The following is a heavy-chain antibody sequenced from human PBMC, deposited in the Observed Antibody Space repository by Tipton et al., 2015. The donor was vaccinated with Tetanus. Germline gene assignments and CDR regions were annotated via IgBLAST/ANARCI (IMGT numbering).Heavy chain of an antibody. CDR3: ARIGWLQQNKPAFDI. Sequence: TLSLTCTVSGGSISSYYWNWIRQPPGKGLEWIGYVYYSGSTNYSPSLRSRVTLSVDTSKNQFSLKLSSVTAADTAVYYCARIGWLQQNKPAFDIWGQGTVVTVSS. CDR1: GGSISSYY. J-gene: IGHJ3*02. V-gene: IGHV4-59*01. D-gene: IGHD6-19*01. CDR2: VYYSGST.